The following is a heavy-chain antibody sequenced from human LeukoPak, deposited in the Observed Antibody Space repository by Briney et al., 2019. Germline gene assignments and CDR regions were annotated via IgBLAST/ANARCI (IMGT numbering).Heavy chain of an antibody. D-gene: IGHD1/OR15-1a*01. J-gene: IGHJ4*02. Sequence: GGSLRLSCAASGFTFSSYIMHWVRQAPGKGLEWVALISYDGSTKYYADSVKGRLTISRDNAKNSLYLQMNSLRADDTAVYYCARGNTGTGDYWGQGTLVTVSS. CDR3: ARGNTGTGDY. CDR1: GFTFSSYI. V-gene: IGHV3-30-3*01. CDR2: ISYDGSTK.